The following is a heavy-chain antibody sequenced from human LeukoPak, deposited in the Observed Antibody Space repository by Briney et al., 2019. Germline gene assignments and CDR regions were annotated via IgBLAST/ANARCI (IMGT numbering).Heavy chain of an antibody. CDR2: INPNSGGT. D-gene: IGHD1-7*01. CDR1: GYTFTGYY. V-gene: IGHV1-2*04. CDR3: ARDELELSLFDY. Sequence: ASVKVSCKASGYTFTGYYMHWVRQAPGQGLEWMGWINPNSGGTNYAQKFQGWVTMTRDTSISTAYMELRSLRSDDTAVYYCARDELELSLFDYWGQGTLVTVSS. J-gene: IGHJ4*02.